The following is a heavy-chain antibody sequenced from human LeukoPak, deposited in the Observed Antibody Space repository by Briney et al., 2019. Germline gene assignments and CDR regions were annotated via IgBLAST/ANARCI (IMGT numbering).Heavy chain of an antibody. V-gene: IGHV3-53*01. CDR1: GFTVSSNY. J-gene: IGHJ4*02. D-gene: IGHD5-18*01. Sequence: PGGSLRLSCAASGFTVSSNYMSWVRQAPGKGLEWVSLIYSGGSTYYADSVKGRFTISRDNSKNTLHLQMSSLRAEDTAVYYCVRAPNPYTAIDYWGQGTLVTVSS. CDR3: VRAPNPYTAIDY. CDR2: IYSGGST.